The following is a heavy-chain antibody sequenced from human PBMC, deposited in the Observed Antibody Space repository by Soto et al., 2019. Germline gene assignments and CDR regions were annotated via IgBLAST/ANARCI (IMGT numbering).Heavy chain of an antibody. V-gene: IGHV3-9*01. Sequence: EVQLVESGGGLVQPGRSLSLSCAASGFTFDDYPMHWVRQPPGKGLEWVSGISWNSANIDYADSVQGRFTISRDNAKNSLYLQMNSLRSEDTAVYYCVSRTGTTRTFDYWGQGTLVTVSS. J-gene: IGHJ4*02. CDR2: ISWNSANI. CDR3: VSRTGTTRTFDY. D-gene: IGHD1-1*01. CDR1: GFTFDDYP.